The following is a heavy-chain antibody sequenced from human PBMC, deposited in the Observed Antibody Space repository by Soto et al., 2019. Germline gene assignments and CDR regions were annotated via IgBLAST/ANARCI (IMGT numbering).Heavy chain of an antibody. CDR3: ASCPGVRGVLITGWFDP. J-gene: IGHJ5*02. D-gene: IGHD3-10*01. Sequence: QVQLVESGGGLVKPAGSLRLSCEASGFTFSDYYMGWIRQAPGTGLEWVSYISGRGATKYYADSMKGLFTISRDNAKNSLYLEMNSLRVDDTAVYYCASCPGVRGVLITGWFDPWGQGTLVTVSS. CDR2: ISGRGATK. CDR1: GFTFSDYY. V-gene: IGHV3-11*01.